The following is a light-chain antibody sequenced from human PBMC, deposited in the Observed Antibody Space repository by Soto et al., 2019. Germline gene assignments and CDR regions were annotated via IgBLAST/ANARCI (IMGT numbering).Light chain of an antibody. J-gene: IGLJ7*01. V-gene: IGLV2-14*01. CDR1: SSDVGAYDF. CDR2: DVT. CDR3: SSYTTRSTLV. Sequence: QSALTQPASVSGSPGQSITISCNGTSSDVGAYDFVSWYQHYPGKAPKLVTFDVTHRPPGISDRFSGSKSANTASLTISGLQAEDEAFYYCSSYTTRSTLVFGGGTQLPSS.